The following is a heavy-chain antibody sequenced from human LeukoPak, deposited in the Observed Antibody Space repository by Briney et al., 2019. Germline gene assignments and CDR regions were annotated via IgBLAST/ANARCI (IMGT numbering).Heavy chain of an antibody. CDR2: MKQSGTP. Sequence: PSETLSLTCAAYGGSFSAFHWNWIRQSPAKGLEWLGEMKQSGTPRYNPSLQSRVTISVDKSKNQFSLNVRSMTAADTAVYYCASRPFLYGFRTYFDNWAQGTLVTVSS. CDR3: ASRPFLYGFRTYFDN. V-gene: IGHV4-34*01. J-gene: IGHJ4*02. CDR1: GGSFSAFH. D-gene: IGHD3-10*01.